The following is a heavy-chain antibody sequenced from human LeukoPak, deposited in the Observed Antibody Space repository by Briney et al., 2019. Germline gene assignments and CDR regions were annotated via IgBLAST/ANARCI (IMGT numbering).Heavy chain of an antibody. J-gene: IGHJ3*02. Sequence: GGSLRLSCAASGFIFSTSTMNWVRQAPGKGLEWVSYISSSSSTVFHADSVKGQFTISRDNAKSSLFLHMNSLRAEDTAIYYCVRDSYYAFDIWGQGTVVAVSS. CDR2: ISSSSSTV. D-gene: IGHD2-8*01. CDR1: GFIFSTST. CDR3: VRDSYYAFDI. V-gene: IGHV3-48*04.